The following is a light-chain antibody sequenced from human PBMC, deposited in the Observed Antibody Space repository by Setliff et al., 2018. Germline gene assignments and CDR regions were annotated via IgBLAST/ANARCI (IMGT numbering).Light chain of an antibody. V-gene: IGLV1-44*01. J-gene: IGLJ1*01. CDR1: SSNIGGNT. CDR3: AAWDDSLTGSYV. CDR2: SNN. Sequence: QSALTQPPSTSGTPGQRVTISCSGSSSNIGGNTVNWYQQHPGTAPRLLIFSNNDRPSGVSNRFTGSKSGTSASLTISGLQSEDEGDYYCAAWDDSLTGSYVFGTGTKVTVL.